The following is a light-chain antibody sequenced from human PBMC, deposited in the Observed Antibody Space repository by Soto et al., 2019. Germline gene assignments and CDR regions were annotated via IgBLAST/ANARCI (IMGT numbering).Light chain of an antibody. CDR2: GAS. CDR1: QSVFSSY. V-gene: IGKV3-15*01. Sequence: EIVLTQSPGTLSLSPGERATLSCRASQSVFSSYLAWYQKKPGQAPRLLIYGASTRATGIPARFSGSGSGTEFTLTISSLQSVDFAVYSCQQYNNWPWTFGQGTKVDI. CDR3: QQYNNWPWT. J-gene: IGKJ1*01.